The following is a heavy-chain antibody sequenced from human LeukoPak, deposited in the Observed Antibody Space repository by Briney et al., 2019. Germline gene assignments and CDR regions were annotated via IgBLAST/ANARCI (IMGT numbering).Heavy chain of an antibody. CDR2: ISSSSSYI. D-gene: IGHD4-23*01. CDR3: ARVGLRWLADY. J-gene: IGHJ4*02. CDR1: GFTFSSYS. V-gene: IGHV3-21*01. Sequence: GGSLRLSCAASGFTFSSYSMNWVRQAPGKGLEWVSSISSSSSYIYYADSVKGRFTIPRDNAKNSLYLQMNSLRAEDTAVYYCARVGLRWLADYWGQGTLVTVFS.